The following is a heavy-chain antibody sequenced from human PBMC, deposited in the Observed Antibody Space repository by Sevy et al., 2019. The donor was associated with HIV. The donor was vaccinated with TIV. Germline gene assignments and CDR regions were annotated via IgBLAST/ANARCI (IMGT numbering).Heavy chain of an antibody. Sequence: ASVKVSCKASGGTFRNSAFSWVRQAPGQGLEWMGGFIPMFDTPHSAQKFQGRVTLTADGYTSTAYIEQTRLRSEDTAVDYCVRSHFEGRGYSPFFYYGMDVWGQGTTVTVSS. CDR2: FIPMFDTP. CDR3: VRSHFEGRGYSPFFYYGMDV. V-gene: IGHV1-69*13. J-gene: IGHJ6*02. CDR1: GGTFRNSA. D-gene: IGHD3-22*01.